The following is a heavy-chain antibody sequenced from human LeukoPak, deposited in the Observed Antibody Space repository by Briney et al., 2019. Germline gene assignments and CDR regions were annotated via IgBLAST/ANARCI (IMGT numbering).Heavy chain of an antibody. CDR1: GGSISSYY. D-gene: IGHD3-16*02. V-gene: IGHV4-34*01. CDR2: INHSGST. CDR3: ARGAVRRLGELSFRYYYYYMDV. J-gene: IGHJ6*03. Sequence: PSETLSLTCTVSGGSISSYYWSWIRQPPGKGLEWIGEINHSGSTNYNPSLKSRVTISVDTSKNQFSLKLSSVTAADTAVYYCARGAVRRLGELSFRYYYYYMDVWGKGTTVTISS.